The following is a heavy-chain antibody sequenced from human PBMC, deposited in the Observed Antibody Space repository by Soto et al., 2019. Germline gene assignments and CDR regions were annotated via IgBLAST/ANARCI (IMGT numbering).Heavy chain of an antibody. J-gene: IGHJ4*02. CDR3: ARFGLVTFDC. CDR2: ISPSGSYM. D-gene: IGHD3-3*01. V-gene: IGHV3-21*01. Sequence: GGSLRLSCAASGFIFNTYSMDWVRQAPGKGLESVASISPSGSYMYYGDSLKGRFTVSRDNAKNSLYLQMDSLRADDTAIYYCARFGLVTFDCWGQGTLVTVSS. CDR1: GFIFNTYS.